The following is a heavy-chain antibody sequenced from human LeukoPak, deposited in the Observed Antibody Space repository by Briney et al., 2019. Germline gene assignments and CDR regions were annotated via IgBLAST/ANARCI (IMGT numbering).Heavy chain of an antibody. CDR2: IFYSGNT. V-gene: IGHV4-39*01. CDR1: GGSVNISSYY. Sequence: PSETLSLTCTVSGGSVNISSYYWGWIRQPPGKGLEWIGSIFYSGNTYYNPSLKSRVIISVDSSKNQFSLKLNSLTPADTAVYSCASVIAGTLFDYWGQGNLVTVSS. D-gene: IGHD2/OR15-2a*01. J-gene: IGHJ4*02. CDR3: ASVIAGTLFDY.